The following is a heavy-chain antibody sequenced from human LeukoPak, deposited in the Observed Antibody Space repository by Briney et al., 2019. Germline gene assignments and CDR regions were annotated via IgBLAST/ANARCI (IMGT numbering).Heavy chain of an antibody. J-gene: IGHJ4*02. CDR1: GGSFSGYY. CDR3: ARGDFWSGYYLGTYYFDY. V-gene: IGHV4-34*01. Sequence: SETLSLTCAVYGGSFSGYYWSWIRQPPGKGLEWIGEINHSGSTNYNPSLKGRVTISVDTSKNQFSLKLSPVTAADTAVYYCARGDFWSGYYLGTYYFDYWGQGTLVTVSS. CDR2: INHSGST. D-gene: IGHD3-3*01.